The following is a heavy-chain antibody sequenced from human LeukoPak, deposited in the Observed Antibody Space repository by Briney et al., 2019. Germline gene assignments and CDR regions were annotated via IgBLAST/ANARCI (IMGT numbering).Heavy chain of an antibody. CDR3: SGHMTTADY. D-gene: IGHD4-11*01. J-gene: IGHJ4*02. CDR2: IKSKVHGGTT. V-gene: IGHV3-15*01. Sequence: GGSLRLSCAASGFTFSDAWMSWVRQAPGKGLEWVARIKSKVHGGTTDYAAPVNGRFATSRDDSENKLYLQMNSLKIDDTGVYYCSGHMTTADYWGQGTLVTVSS. CDR1: GFTFSDAW.